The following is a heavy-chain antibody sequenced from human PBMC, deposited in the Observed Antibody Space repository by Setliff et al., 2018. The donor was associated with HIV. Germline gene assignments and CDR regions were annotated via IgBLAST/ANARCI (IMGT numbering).Heavy chain of an antibody. V-gene: IGHV4-4*07. CDR3: ARNFWNGPPDYYYYGLDV. Sequence: SETLSLTCTVSGDSISRYYWSWIRQTAGKGLEWIGRIYTSGTTNYNPALKRRVTMSVDTSKNQFSLKLSSVPAADAAVYYCARNFWNGPPDYYYYGLDVWGQGTTVTVSS. CDR2: IYTSGTT. D-gene: IGHD3-3*01. J-gene: IGHJ6*02. CDR1: GDSISRYY.